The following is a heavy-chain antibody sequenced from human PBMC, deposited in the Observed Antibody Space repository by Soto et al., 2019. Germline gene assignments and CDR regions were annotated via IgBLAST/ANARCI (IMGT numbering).Heavy chain of an antibody. Sequence: SSETLSLTCTASGGSISSSSYYWGWIRQPPGKGLEWIGSIYYSGSTYYNPSLKSRVTISVDTSKNQFSLKLSSVTAADTAVYYCARLYSGSYYYYYYYGMDVWGQGTTVTVSS. CDR3: ARLYSGSYYYYYYYGMDV. D-gene: IGHD1-26*01. CDR1: GGSISSSSYY. CDR2: IYYSGST. V-gene: IGHV4-39*01. J-gene: IGHJ6*02.